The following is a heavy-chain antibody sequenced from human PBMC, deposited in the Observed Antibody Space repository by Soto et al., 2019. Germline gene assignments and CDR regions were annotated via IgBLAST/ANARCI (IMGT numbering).Heavy chain of an antibody. CDR1: GGSISSSSYY. CDR3: ARLLGYCIGGRCQSFDY. Sequence: SETLSLTCTVSGGSISSSSYYWGWIRQPPGKGLEWIGSIYYSGSTYYNPSLKSRVTISVDTSKNQFSLKLSSVTAADTAVYYCARLLGYCIGGRCQSFDYWGQGTLVTVSS. V-gene: IGHV4-39*01. CDR2: IYYSGST. D-gene: IGHD2-15*01. J-gene: IGHJ4*02.